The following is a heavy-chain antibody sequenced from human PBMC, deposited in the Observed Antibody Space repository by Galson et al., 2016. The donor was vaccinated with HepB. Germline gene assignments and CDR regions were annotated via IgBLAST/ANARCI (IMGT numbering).Heavy chain of an antibody. CDR2: INAGNGNT. D-gene: IGHD2-2*03. J-gene: IGHJ4*02. CDR3: ARSPTGFCSRTKCYGFNYLDR. Sequence: SVKVSCKASGYTFISYVIQWVRQAPGHRLEWMGWINAGNGNTKYSQKFQGRVIIDRDTSASTAYMELSSLRPEDTAIYYCARSPTGFCSRTKCYGFNYLDRWGQGTPVTVSS. V-gene: IGHV1-3*01. CDR1: GYTFISYV.